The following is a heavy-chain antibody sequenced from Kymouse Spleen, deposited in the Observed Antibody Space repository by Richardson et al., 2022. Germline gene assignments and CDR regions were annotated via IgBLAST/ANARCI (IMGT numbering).Heavy chain of an antibody. V-gene: IGHV3-21*03. CDR2: ISSSSSYI. J-gene: IGHJ6*02. CDR3: ARDRDDILTGYYDYYYYGMDV. CDR1: GFTFSSYS. D-gene: IGHD3-9*01. Sequence: EVQLVESGGGLVKPGGSLRLSCAASGFTFSSYSMNWVRQAPGKGLEWVSSISSSSSYIYYADSVKGRFTISRDNAKNSLYLQMNSLRAEDTAVYYCARDRDDILTGYYDYYYYGMDVWGQGTTVTVSS.